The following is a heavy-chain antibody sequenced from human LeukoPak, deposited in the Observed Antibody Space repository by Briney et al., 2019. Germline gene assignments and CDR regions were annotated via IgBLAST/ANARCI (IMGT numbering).Heavy chain of an antibody. Sequence: ASVKVSCKASGYTFTSYDIYWVRQGPGQGLEWMGWMNPYNGNTGYAQKFEGRVIMTRDTSISTAYLELSSLTSEDTAVYYCARAAVNLHPNHYYYMDVWGKGTTVTVSS. CDR3: ARAAVNLHPNHYYYMDV. J-gene: IGHJ6*03. CDR2: MNPYNGNT. CDR1: GYTFTSYD. V-gene: IGHV1-8*01.